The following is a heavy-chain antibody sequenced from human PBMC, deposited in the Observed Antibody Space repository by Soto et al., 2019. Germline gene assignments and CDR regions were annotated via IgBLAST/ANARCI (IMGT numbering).Heavy chain of an antibody. CDR1: GGSIRSYY. D-gene: IGHD3-16*02. J-gene: IGHJ1*01. Sequence: SETLSLTCTVSGGSIRSYYWSWIRQPPGKRLEWIGYIYYSGSTNYNPSLKTPVTITVDTSKNQFSLKLSSVTGADTGVYYCATNYIMITFGGVIESAEYFQHWGQGTLVTVCS. CDR2: IYYSGST. V-gene: IGHV4-59*08. CDR3: ATNYIMITFGGVIESAEYFQH.